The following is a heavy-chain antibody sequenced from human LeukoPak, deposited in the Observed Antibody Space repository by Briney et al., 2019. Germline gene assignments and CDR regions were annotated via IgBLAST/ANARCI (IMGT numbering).Heavy chain of an antibody. CDR1: GFTFSSYG. V-gene: IGHV3-33*01. J-gene: IGHJ6*02. Sequence: PGGSLRLSCAASGFTFSSYGMHWVRQAPGKGLEWVAVIWYDGSNKYYADSVKGRFTISRDNSKNTLYLQMNSLRAEDTAVYYCARDQVGYGGYYYYGMDVWGQGTTVTVSS. CDR3: ARDQVGYGGYYYYGMDV. CDR2: IWYDGSNK. D-gene: IGHD1-26*01.